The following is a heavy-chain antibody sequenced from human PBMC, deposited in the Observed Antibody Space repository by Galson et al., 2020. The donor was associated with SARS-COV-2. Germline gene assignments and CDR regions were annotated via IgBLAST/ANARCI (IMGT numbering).Heavy chain of an antibody. D-gene: IGHD1-26*01. CDR2: ISYDGSNK. CDR1: GFTFSSYA. J-gene: IGHJ4*02. CDR3: AKPRGGSYYDPLDY. V-gene: IGHV3-30-3*01. Sequence: GESLKISCAASGFTFSSYAMHWVRQAPGKGLEWVAVISYDGSNKYYADSVKGRFTISRDNSKNTLYLQMNSLRAEDTAVYYCAKPRGGSYYDPLDYWGQGTLVTVSS.